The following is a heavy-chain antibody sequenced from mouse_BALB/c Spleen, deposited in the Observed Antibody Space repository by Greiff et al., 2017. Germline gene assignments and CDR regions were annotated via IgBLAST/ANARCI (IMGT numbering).Heavy chain of an antibody. J-gene: IGHJ4*01. V-gene: IGHV14-3*02. CDR2: IDPANGNT. D-gene: IGHD1-1*02. CDR3: ARDGSLYAMDY. CDR1: GFNIKDTY. Sequence: VQLQQSGAELVKPGASVKLSCTASGFNIKDTYMPWVKQRPEQGLEWVGRIDPANGNTKYDPKFQGKATITADTTSNTAYLKLSSLTSEDTAVYYCARDGSLYAMDYWGQGTSVTVSS.